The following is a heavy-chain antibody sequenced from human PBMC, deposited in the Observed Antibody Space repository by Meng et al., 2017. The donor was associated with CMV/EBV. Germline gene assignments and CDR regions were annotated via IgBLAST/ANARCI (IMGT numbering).Heavy chain of an antibody. J-gene: IGHJ5*02. D-gene: IGHD3-10*01. CDR1: GFTFSSYA. V-gene: IGHV3-30*04. CDR2: ISYDGSNK. CDR3: ARERSPKPYGSGSYRNNWFDP. Sequence: GESLKISCAASGFTFSSYAMHWVRQAPGKGLKWVAVISYDGSNKYYADSVKGRFTISRDNSKNTLYLQMNSLRAEDTAVYYCARERSPKPYGSGSYRNNWFDPWGQGTLVTVSS.